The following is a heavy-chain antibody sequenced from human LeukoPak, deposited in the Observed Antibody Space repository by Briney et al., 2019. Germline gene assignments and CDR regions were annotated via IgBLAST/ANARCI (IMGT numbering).Heavy chain of an antibody. Sequence: PGGSLRLSCVASGFIFSSYVMHWVRQAPGKGLEYVSGITSNGGSTYYGNSVKGRFTISRDNSKNTLYIKMGSLRAEDMAVYYCARGGYCSSTSCYVDYWGQGTLVTVSS. V-gene: IGHV3-64*01. J-gene: IGHJ4*02. CDR3: ARGGYCSSTSCYVDY. CDR1: GFIFSSYV. D-gene: IGHD2-2*01. CDR2: ITSNGGST.